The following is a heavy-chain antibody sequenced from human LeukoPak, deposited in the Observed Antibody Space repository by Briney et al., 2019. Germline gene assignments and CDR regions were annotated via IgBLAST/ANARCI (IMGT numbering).Heavy chain of an antibody. CDR1: GFTFNNAW. D-gene: IGHD6-13*01. Sequence: GGSLRLSCAASGFTFNNAWMSWVRQAPGKGLEWVGRIKSKTDGGTTDFAAPVKGRFIISRDDSKNTLYLQMNSLKTEDTAVYYCTTVRGGCSSWNFWGQGTLVTVSS. J-gene: IGHJ4*02. V-gene: IGHV3-15*01. CDR3: TTVRGGCSSWNF. CDR2: IKSKTDGGTT.